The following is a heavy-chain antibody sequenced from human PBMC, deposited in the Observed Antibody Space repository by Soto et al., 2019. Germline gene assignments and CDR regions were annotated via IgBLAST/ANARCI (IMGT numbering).Heavy chain of an antibody. CDR2: INHSGST. J-gene: IGHJ6*02. Sequence: PSETLSLTCAVYGGSFSGYYWTWIRQPPGTGLEWIGEINHSGSTNYNPSLKSRVNISVDTSKNQFSLKLTSVTAADTVVYFCARDYYGSGSYYGLYYYYYYGMDVWGQGTTVTVSS. D-gene: IGHD3-10*01. V-gene: IGHV4-34*01. CDR3: ARDYYGSGSYYGLYYYYYYGMDV. CDR1: GGSFSGYY.